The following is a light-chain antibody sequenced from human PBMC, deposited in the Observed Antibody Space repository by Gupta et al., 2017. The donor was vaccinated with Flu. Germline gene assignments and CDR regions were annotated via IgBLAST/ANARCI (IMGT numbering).Light chain of an antibody. CDR2: DVT. CDR1: SSDVGGYDY. V-gene: IGLV2-11*01. J-gene: IGLJ3*02. Sequence: QSALTQPRSVSGSFGQSITISCTGTSSDVGGYDYVSWYQQHPGKAPKLIIYDVTKRPSGVPDRFSGSRSGNTASLTISGLQAQDEADYYCCSYAGSYTWVFGGGTKVTGL. CDR3: CSYAGSYTWV.